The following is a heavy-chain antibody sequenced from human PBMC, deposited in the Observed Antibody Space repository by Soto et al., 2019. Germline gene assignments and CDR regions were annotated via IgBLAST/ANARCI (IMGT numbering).Heavy chain of an antibody. CDR1: GFTFSSYG. D-gene: IGHD5-18*01. Sequence: QVQLVESGGGVVQPGRSLRLSCAASGFTFSSYGMHWVRQAPGKGLEWVAVISYDGSNKYYADSVKGRFTISRDNSKNTQYLQMNSLRAEDTAVYYCAKDQVGDSYGGSDYWGQGTLVTVSS. V-gene: IGHV3-30*18. J-gene: IGHJ4*02. CDR2: ISYDGSNK. CDR3: AKDQVGDSYGGSDY.